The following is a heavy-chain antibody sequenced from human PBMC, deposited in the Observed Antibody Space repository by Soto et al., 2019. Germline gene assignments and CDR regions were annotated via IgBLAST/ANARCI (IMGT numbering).Heavy chain of an antibody. CDR3: ARQSRRSGSSSAPGCY. V-gene: IGHV3-33*01. Sequence: QVQLVESGGGVVQPGRSLRLSCAASGFTFSSYGMHWVRQAPGKGLEWVAVIWYDGSNKYYADSVKGRFTISRDNSKNTLYLQMNSLRAEDTAVYYCARQSRRSGSSSAPGCYWGQGTLVTPSS. CDR1: GFTFSSYG. D-gene: IGHD6-6*01. CDR2: IWYDGSNK. J-gene: IGHJ4*02.